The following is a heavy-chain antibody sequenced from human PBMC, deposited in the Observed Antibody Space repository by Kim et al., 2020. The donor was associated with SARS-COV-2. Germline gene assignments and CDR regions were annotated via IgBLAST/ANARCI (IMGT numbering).Heavy chain of an antibody. D-gene: IGHD2-15*01. CDR1: GGSISSGSYY. V-gene: IGHV4-61*02. CDR2: IYTSGST. Sequence: SETLSLTCTVSGGSISSGSYYWSWIRQPAGKGLEWIGRIYTSGSTNYNPSLKSRVTISVDTSKNQFSLKLSSVTAADTAMYYCARDAILGYSSGGSCSAIYYYYGMDVWGQGTTVTVSS. J-gene: IGHJ6*02. CDR3: ARDAILGYSSGGSCSAIYYYYGMDV.